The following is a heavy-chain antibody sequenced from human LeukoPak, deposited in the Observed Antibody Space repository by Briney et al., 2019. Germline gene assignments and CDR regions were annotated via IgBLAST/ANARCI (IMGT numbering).Heavy chain of an antibody. Sequence: SETLSLTCTVSSGSISSYYWSWIRQPPGKGLESIGYVSYSGSTNYNPSLKSRVTISVDTSKNQFSLKLTSVTAADTAVYYCAGSPLIYYDTSGYYLSWGQGTLVTVSS. CDR1: SGSISSYY. D-gene: IGHD3-22*01. J-gene: IGHJ4*02. V-gene: IGHV4-59*01. CDR2: VSYSGST. CDR3: AGSPLIYYDTSGYYLS.